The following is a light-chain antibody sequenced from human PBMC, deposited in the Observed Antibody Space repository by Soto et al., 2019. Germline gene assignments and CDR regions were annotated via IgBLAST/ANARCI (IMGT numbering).Light chain of an antibody. CDR1: QSDLYSSNNKNY. CDR2: WAS. CDR3: QQYESTPPT. V-gene: IGKV4-1*01. Sequence: DIVMTQSPDSLAVSLGERATINCKSSQSDLYSSNNKNYLAWYQQSPGQPPKLLIYWASTRESGVPDRFSGSGSGTDFTLTITSLQAEDVAVYYCQQYESTPPTFGQGTKLEIK. J-gene: IGKJ2*01.